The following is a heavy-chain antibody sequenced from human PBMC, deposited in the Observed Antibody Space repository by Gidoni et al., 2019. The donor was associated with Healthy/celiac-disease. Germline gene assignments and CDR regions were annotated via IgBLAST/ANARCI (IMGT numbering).Heavy chain of an antibody. CDR2: INWNGGST. J-gene: IGHJ3*02. V-gene: IGHV3-20*04. Sequence: EVQLVESGGGVVRPGGSRRLSWAASGCTLEDYGMSWVRQAPGKGLEWVSGINWNGGSTGYADSVKGRFTISRDNAKNSLYLHMNSLRAEDTALYYCARGSVATIVAYAFDIWGQGTMVTVSS. CDR3: ARGSVATIVAYAFDI. CDR1: GCTLEDYG. D-gene: IGHD5-12*01.